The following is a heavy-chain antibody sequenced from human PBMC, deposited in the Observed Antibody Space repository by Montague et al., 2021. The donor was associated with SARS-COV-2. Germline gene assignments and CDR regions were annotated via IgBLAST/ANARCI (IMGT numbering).Heavy chain of an antibody. CDR1: GGSISSGGYY. V-gene: IGHV4-31*03. CDR2: IYYSGST. D-gene: IGHD2-2*01. CDR3: ARHLVYCSSTSCYEGRFDP. J-gene: IGHJ5*02. Sequence: TLSLTCTVSGGSISSGGYYWSWIRQHPGKGLEWIGYIYYSGSTYYNPSLKSRVTISVDMSKNQFSLKLSSVTAADTAVYYCARHLVYCSSTSCYEGRFDPWGQGTLVTVSS.